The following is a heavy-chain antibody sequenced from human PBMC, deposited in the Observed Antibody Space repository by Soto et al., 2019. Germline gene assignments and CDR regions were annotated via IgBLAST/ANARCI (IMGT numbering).Heavy chain of an antibody. D-gene: IGHD2-2*01. V-gene: IGHV4-34*01. CDR3: ARGRRDIVVVPAAPVSRRYFDY. CDR2: INHSGST. CDR1: GGSFSGYY. J-gene: IGHJ4*02. Sequence: QVQLQQWGAGLLKPSETLSLTCAVYGGSFSGYYWSWIRQPPGKGLEWIGEINHSGSTSYNPSLKSRVTISVDTSKNQFSLKLSSVTAADTAVYYCARGRRDIVVVPAAPVSRRYFDYWGQGTLVTVSS.